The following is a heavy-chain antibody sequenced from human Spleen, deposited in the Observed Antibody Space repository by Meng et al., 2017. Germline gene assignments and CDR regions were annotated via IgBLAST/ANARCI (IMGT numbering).Heavy chain of an antibody. CDR2: ISSSGSTI. J-gene: IGHJ5*02. CDR1: GFTFSNAY. CDR3: ARSDWFDP. V-gene: IGHV3-11*04. Sequence: GESLKISCEGSGFTFSNAYMTWVRQAPGKGLEWVSYISSSGSTIYYADSVKGRFTISRDNAKNSLYLQMNSLRAEDTAVYYCARSDWFDPWGQGTAVTVSS.